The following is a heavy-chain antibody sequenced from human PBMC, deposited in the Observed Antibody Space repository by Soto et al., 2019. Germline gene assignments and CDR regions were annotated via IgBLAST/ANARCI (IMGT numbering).Heavy chain of an antibody. CDR3: ASSSYYDFWSGYYGDYYGMDV. J-gene: IGHJ6*02. CDR2: IYSGGST. Sequence: GESLKISCAASGFTVSSNYMSWVRQAPGKGLEWVSVIYSGGSTYYADSVKGRFTISRDNSKNTLYLQMNSLRAEDTAVYYCASSSYYDFWSGYYGDYYGMDVWGQGTTVTVSS. D-gene: IGHD3-3*01. CDR1: GFTVSSNY. V-gene: IGHV3-66*01.